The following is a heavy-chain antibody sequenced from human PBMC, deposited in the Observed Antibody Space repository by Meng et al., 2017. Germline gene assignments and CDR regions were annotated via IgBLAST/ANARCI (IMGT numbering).Heavy chain of an antibody. J-gene: IGHJ5*02. CDR1: GGTFSSYT. CDR3: ARDPHYYDSRGEFDP. Sequence: VQWVQAGAEVKKPGSSVKVSCKASGGTFSSYTISWVRQAPGQGLEWMGRIIPILGIANYAQKFQGRVTITADKSTSTAYMELSSLRSEDTAVYYCARDPHYYDSRGEFDPWGQGTLVTVSS. V-gene: IGHV1-69*08. CDR2: IIPILGIA. D-gene: IGHD3-22*01.